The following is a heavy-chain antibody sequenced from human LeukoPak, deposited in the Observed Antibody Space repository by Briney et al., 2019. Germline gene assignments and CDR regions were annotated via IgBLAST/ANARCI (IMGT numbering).Heavy chain of an antibody. D-gene: IGHD6-13*01. J-gene: IGHJ4*02. Sequence: SETLSLTCTVSGGSINSYYWSWIRQHPGKGLEWIGYIYYSGSTYYNPSLKSRVTISVDTSKNQFSLKLSSVTAADTAVYYCARVSYSSSWYEVAYYFDYWGQGTLVTVSS. CDR3: ARVSYSSSWYEVAYYFDY. V-gene: IGHV4-31*03. CDR2: IYYSGST. CDR1: GGSINSYY.